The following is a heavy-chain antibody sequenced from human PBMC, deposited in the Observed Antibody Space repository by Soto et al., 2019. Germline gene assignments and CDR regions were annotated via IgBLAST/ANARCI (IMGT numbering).Heavy chain of an antibody. V-gene: IGHV3-23*01. D-gene: IGHD3-3*01. CDR2: ISGSGDNT. CDR1: GFSFSDYA. Sequence: GGSLRLSCKASGFSFSDYAMTWVRQAPGKGLEWVSVISGSGDNTFYAASVKGRFAISRDNSKNVLYLQMNSLNADDAAVYFCAKGRAITVYGVDILFDYWGLGTLVTVSS. J-gene: IGHJ4*01. CDR3: AKGRAITVYGVDILFDY.